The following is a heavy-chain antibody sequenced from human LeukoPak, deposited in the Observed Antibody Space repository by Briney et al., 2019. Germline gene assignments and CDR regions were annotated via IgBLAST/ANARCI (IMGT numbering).Heavy chain of an antibody. V-gene: IGHV3-23*01. D-gene: IGHD3-10*01. CDR1: GSTFSSHW. CDR3: AKVSRGAGPFDY. Sequence: GGSLRLSCAASGSTFSSHWMMWVRQAPGKGLEWVSAISGSGGSTYYADSVKGRFTISRDNSKNTLYLQMNSLRAEDTAVYYCAKVSRGAGPFDYWGQGTLVTVSS. J-gene: IGHJ4*02. CDR2: ISGSGGST.